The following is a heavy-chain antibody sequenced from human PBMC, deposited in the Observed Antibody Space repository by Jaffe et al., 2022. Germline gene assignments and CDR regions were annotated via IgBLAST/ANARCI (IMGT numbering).Heavy chain of an antibody. CDR3: ARSRLTARMTPSHEAD. J-gene: IGHJ4*02. V-gene: IGHV4-39*01. CDR1: GGSITNSNYY. CDR2: IYYTGSA. Sequence: QLQLQESGPGLVKPSETLSLTCTVSGGSITNSNYYWGWIRQSPGKGLEWIGSIYYTGSAYYNPSLRSRVSFSVDTSKNQFSLKVISVTAADTAVYYCARSRLTARMTPSHEADWGQGTLVTVSS. D-gene: IGHD2-15*01.